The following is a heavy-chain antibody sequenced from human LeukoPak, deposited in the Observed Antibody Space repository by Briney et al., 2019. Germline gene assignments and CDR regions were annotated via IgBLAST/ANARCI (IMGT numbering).Heavy chain of an antibody. J-gene: IGHJ4*02. V-gene: IGHV4-30-2*01. CDR2: IYHSGST. CDR3: ARDGAAIDY. CDR1: GGSISSGGYS. Sequence: SETLSLTCAVSGGSISSGGYSWSWSRQPPGKGLEWIGNIYHSGSTYYNPSLKSRVTISVDRSKNQFSLKLSSVTAADTAVYYCARDGAAIDYWGQGTLVTVSS. D-gene: IGHD2-15*01.